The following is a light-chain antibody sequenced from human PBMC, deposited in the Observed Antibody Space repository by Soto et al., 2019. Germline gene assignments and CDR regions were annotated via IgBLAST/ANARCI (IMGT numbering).Light chain of an antibody. CDR2: DVS. Sequence: QSALTQPASVSGSNGQSITISCTGTSSDVGGYNYVSWYQQHPGKAPKLMIYDVSNRPSGVSNRFSGSKSANTASLTISGLQAEYEADYYCSSYTGSSTYVVFGGGTKLTVL. V-gene: IGLV2-14*01. J-gene: IGLJ2*01. CDR3: SSYTGSSTYVV. CDR1: SSDVGGYNY.